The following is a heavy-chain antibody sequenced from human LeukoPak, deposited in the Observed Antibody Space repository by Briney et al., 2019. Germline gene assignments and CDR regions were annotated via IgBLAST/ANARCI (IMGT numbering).Heavy chain of an antibody. J-gene: IGHJ6*02. CDR3: GRDGGVAYGLDV. Sequence: GGSLRLSCVASGFTFKSHNMNWVRQAPGKGLEWVSFTSGDSKVIYYADSVKGRFTISRDNAKNSLYLRMNSLRADDTAVYYCGRDGGVAYGLDVWGQGTTVTVSS. D-gene: IGHD3-3*01. CDR1: GFTFKSHN. CDR2: TSGDSKVI. V-gene: IGHV3-48*01.